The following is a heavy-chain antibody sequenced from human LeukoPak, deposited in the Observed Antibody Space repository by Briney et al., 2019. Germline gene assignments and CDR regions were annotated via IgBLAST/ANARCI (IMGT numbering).Heavy chain of an antibody. J-gene: IGHJ6*02. CDR2: IWYDGSNK. D-gene: IGHD3-9*01. CDR1: GFTFSSYG. Sequence: GGPLRLSCAASGFTFSSYGMHWVRQAPGKGLEWVAVIWYDGSNKYYADSVKGRFTISRDNSKNTLYLQMNSLRAEDTAVYYCARDYDILTGSRYYYYGMDVWGQGTTVTVSS. CDR3: ARDYDILTGSRYYYYGMDV. V-gene: IGHV3-33*01.